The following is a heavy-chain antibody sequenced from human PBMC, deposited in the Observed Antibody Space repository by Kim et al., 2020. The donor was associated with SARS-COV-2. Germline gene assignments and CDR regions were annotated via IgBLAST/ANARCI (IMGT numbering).Heavy chain of an antibody. CDR3: ARAPPGTPAAAVMDV. CDR1: GFTFSTYA. D-gene: IGHD2-2*01. CDR2: IFSGGTT. V-gene: IGHV3-23*01. J-gene: IGHJ6*02. Sequence: GGSLRLSCATSGFTFSTYAMSWVRQAPGKGLQWVSTIFSGGTTNYAVSVKGRFTISRDNSKNTLYLQMNSLRADDTAVYYCARAPPGTPAAAVMDVWGQGTAVTVSS.